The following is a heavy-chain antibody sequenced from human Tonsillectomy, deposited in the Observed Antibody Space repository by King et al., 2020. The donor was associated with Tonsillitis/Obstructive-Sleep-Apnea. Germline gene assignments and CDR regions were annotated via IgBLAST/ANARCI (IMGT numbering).Heavy chain of an antibody. CDR3: ARDWEAYSSGWSDGAFDI. CDR1: GFTFSSYA. V-gene: IGHV3-30*04. J-gene: IGHJ3*02. Sequence: VQLVESGGGVVQRGRSLRLSCAASGFTFSSYAMHWVRQAPGRGLEWVAVISYDGSNKYSADSVKGRFTISRDNSKNTLYLQMNSLRAEDTAVYYGARDWEAYSSGWSDGAFDIWGQGTMVTVSS. CDR2: ISYDGSNK. D-gene: IGHD6-19*01.